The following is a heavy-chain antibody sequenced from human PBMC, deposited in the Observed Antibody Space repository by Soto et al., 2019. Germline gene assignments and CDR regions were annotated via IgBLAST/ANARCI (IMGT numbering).Heavy chain of an antibody. CDR1: GYSFNTNW. V-gene: IGHV5-51*01. D-gene: IGHD2-15*01. J-gene: IGHJ4*02. Sequence: GESLKISCXGSGYSFNTNWIGWVRQMPGKGLEWMGIIYPGDSDTRYSPSFQGQVTISADKSISTAYLQWTSLKAPETAIYYCAGGGSGNYFDFWGQGTQVTVSS. CDR3: AGGGSGNYFDF. CDR2: IYPGDSDT.